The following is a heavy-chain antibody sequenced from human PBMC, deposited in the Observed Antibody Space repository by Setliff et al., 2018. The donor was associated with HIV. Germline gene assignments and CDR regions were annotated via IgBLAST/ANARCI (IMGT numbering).Heavy chain of an antibody. CDR1: GGPLNSRNW. CDR2: VFHSGSA. J-gene: IGHJ4*02. D-gene: IGHD2-21*01. Sequence: PSETLSLTCAVSGGPLNSRNWWSWVRQPPGKGLEWIGEVFHSGSANSNASLRSRVMISVDTSKNQFSLNLKSVTAADTALYYCATTGQGRAYFDFWGQGSLVTVSS. CDR3: ATTGQGRAYFDF. V-gene: IGHV4-4*02.